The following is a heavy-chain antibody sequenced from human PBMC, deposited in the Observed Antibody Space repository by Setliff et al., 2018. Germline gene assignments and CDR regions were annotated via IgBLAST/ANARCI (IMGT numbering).Heavy chain of an antibody. D-gene: IGHD3-22*01. CDR2: ISTYNVNT. Sequence: ASVKVSCKASGYPFTNYGITWVRQAPGQGLEWPGWISTYNVNTTYAQKLQDRVTMTTDTYTSTAYMELRSLRSDDTAVYYCARRDFYYDSSGFALYYYYMDVWGKGTTVTVPS. J-gene: IGHJ6*03. CDR3: ARRDFYYDSSGFALYYYYMDV. V-gene: IGHV1-18*01. CDR1: GYPFTNYG.